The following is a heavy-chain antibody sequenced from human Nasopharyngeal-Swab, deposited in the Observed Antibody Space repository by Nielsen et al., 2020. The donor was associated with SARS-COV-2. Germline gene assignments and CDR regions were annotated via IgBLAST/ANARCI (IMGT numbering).Heavy chain of an antibody. J-gene: IGHJ4*02. CDR2: ISSISGRTK. V-gene: IGHV3-11*01. CDR1: GFTFSDYY. CDR3: AREAAKDYGGYPDY. Sequence: GESLKISCTISGFTFSDYYMSWIRQAPGKGLEWVSVISSISGRTKYYADSVKGRFTIPRDNAKNSVYLTLNSLRPEDTAVYYCAREAAKDYGGYPDYWGQGTLVTVSS. D-gene: IGHD4-23*01.